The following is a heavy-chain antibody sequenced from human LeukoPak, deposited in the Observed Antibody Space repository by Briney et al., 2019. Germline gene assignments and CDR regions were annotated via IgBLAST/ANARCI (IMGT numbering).Heavy chain of an antibody. V-gene: IGHV3-74*01. J-gene: IGHJ4*02. D-gene: IGHD5-12*01. CDR2: INIDGNTS. Sequence: GGSLRLSCAASGFTFSSYWMHWVRQAPGKGLVWVSRINIDGNTSNYADSVKGRFTISRDNAKNAVYLQMNSLRVEDTAGYYCPRAWALATPPFAYWGQGTLVTVSS. CDR3: PRAWALATPPFAY. CDR1: GFTFSSYW.